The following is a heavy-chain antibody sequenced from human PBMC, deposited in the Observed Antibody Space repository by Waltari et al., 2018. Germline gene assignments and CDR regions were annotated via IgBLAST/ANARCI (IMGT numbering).Heavy chain of an antibody. D-gene: IGHD5-12*01. CDR2: FYHTGRT. V-gene: IGHV4-38-2*01. Sequence: QVQLQESGPGLVQPSETLSLNCGVSNYFISSGYYWGWISTPPGKGLEWIGSFYHTGRTYYNPSLKSRVTISVDTSKNQFSLKLGSVTAADTAVYYCARVRGSGYEDAFDIWGQGTRVTVSS. J-gene: IGHJ3*02. CDR3: ARVRGSGYEDAFDI. CDR1: NYFISSGYY.